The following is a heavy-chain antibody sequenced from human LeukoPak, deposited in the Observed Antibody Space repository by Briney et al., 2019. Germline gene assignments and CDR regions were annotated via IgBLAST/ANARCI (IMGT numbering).Heavy chain of an antibody. V-gene: IGHV1-2*02. CDR2: INPNSGGT. Sequence: ASVKVSCKASGYTFTGCYMHWVRQAPGQGLEWMGWINPNSGGTNYAQKFQGRVTMTRDTSISTAYMELSRLRSDDTAVYYCASSRITMVRGAIYFDYWGQGTLVTVSS. CDR1: GYTFTGCY. J-gene: IGHJ4*02. D-gene: IGHD3-10*01. CDR3: ASSRITMVRGAIYFDY.